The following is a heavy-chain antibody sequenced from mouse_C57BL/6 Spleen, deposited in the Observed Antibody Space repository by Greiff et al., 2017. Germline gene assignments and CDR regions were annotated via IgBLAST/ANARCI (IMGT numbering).Heavy chain of an antibody. CDR1: GYSITSGYY. Sequence: EVQLQESGPGLVKPSQSLSLTCSVTGYSITSGYYWNWIRQFPGNKLEWMGYISYDGSNNYNPSLKNRISITRDTSKNQFFLKLNSVTTEDTATXYCARDGYFLWFAYWGQGTLVTVSA. D-gene: IGHD2-3*01. J-gene: IGHJ3*01. CDR2: ISYDGSN. CDR3: ARDGYFLWFAY. V-gene: IGHV3-6*01.